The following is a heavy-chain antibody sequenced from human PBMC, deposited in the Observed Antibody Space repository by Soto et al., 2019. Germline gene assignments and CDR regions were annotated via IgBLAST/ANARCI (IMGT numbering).Heavy chain of an antibody. J-gene: IGHJ4*02. V-gene: IGHV4-31*03. CDR2: IYYSGST. CDR3: ARTHYYDSSGREFLDY. D-gene: IGHD3-22*01. CDR1: GGSISSGGYY. Sequence: LSLTCTVSGGSISSGGYYWSWIRQHPGKGLEWIGYIYYSGSTYYNPSLKSRVTISVDTSKNQFSLKLSSVTAADTAVYYCARTHYYDSSGREFLDYWGQGTLVTVSS.